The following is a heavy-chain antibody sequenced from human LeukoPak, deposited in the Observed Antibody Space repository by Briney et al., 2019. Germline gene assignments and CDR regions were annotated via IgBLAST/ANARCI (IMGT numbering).Heavy chain of an antibody. CDR3: ARDLRAYSGSYLEAFDI. CDR2: IYYSGST. J-gene: IGHJ3*02. D-gene: IGHD1-26*01. Sequence: TSETLSLTCTVSGGSISSGGYYWSWIRQPPGKGLEWIGYIYYSGSTNYNPSLKSRVTISVDTSKNQFSLKLSSVTAADTAVYYCARDLRAYSGSYLEAFDIWGQGTMVTVSS. CDR1: GGSISSGGYY. V-gene: IGHV4-61*08.